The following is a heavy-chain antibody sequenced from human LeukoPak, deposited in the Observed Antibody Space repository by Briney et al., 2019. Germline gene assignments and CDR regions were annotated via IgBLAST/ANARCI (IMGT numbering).Heavy chain of an antibody. CDR2: ISTSGSYM. D-gene: IGHD6-19*01. CDR3: ARDRGGTGWFTFDY. V-gene: IGHV3-21*01. J-gene: IGHJ4*02. CDR1: GFTFSAYS. Sequence: GGSLRLSCVASGFTFSAYSLNWVRQAPGRGREWGSSISTSGSYMYYADSLKGRFTISRDNAKDTLFLEMSSLRAEDTAMYYCARDRGGTGWFTFDYWGQGTLVTVSS.